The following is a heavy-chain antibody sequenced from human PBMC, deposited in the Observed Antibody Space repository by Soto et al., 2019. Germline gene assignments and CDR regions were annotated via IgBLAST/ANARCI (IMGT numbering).Heavy chain of an antibody. CDR1: NGTFSNHY. J-gene: IGHJ3*02. Sequence: PSETLPLTNAIYNGTFSNHYCSWIRLTPGKGLEWVGDINHSGGANYNPSLKSRVSMSVDTSKNQFSLRLNSVTAADTAVYYCARPANNHTGNNDYFHDAFDIWGQGRMVTVSS. CDR2: INHSGGA. V-gene: IGHV4-34*01. D-gene: IGHD2-8*02. CDR3: ARPANNHTGNNDYFHDAFDI.